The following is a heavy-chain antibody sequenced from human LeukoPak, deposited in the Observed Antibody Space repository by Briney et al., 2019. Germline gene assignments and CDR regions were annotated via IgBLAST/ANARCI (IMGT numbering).Heavy chain of an antibody. CDR1: GGSISSSSYY. J-gene: IGHJ4*02. V-gene: IGHV4-39*01. Sequence: PSETLSLTCTVSGGSISSSSYYWGWIRQPPGKGLEWIGSIYYSGSTYYNPSLKSRVTISVDTSKNQFSLKLSSVTAADTAVYYCARVDYEVDYWGQGTLVTVS. D-gene: IGHD4-17*01. CDR2: IYYSGST. CDR3: ARVDYEVDY.